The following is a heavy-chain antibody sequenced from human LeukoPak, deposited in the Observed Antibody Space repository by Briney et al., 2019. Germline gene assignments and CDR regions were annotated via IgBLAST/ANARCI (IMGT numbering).Heavy chain of an antibody. CDR3: ARTSYSSMGAFDI. V-gene: IGHV4-31*03. Sequence: PSQTLSLTCTVSGGSITTGNYYWNWIRQHPGKGLEWIDYIYYSGSTYYNPSLKSRLTISVDTSQSQFSLRLSSVTAADTAVYYCARTSYSSMGAFDIWGQGTMVTVSS. D-gene: IGHD6-13*01. J-gene: IGHJ3*02. CDR1: GGSITTGNYY. CDR2: IYYSGST.